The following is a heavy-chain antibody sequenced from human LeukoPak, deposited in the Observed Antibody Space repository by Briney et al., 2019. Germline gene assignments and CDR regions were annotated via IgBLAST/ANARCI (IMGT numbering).Heavy chain of an antibody. J-gene: IGHJ4*02. CDR1: GFSVSTNY. CDR3: AKPWQVEAVAGLDY. D-gene: IGHD6-19*01. Sequence: PGGSLRLSCVASGFSVSTNYMSWVRQAPGKGLEWVSVFYVDGSTYYADSVQGRFTMSRDNSKNTLYLQMNSLRAEDTAVYYCAKPWQVEAVAGLDYWGQGTLVTVSS. V-gene: IGHV3-53*01. CDR2: FYVDGST.